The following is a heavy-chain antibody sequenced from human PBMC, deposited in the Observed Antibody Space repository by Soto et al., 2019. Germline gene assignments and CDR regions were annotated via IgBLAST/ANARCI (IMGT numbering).Heavy chain of an antibody. CDR2: IIPIFGTA. CDR1: GGTFSSYA. D-gene: IGHD6-13*01. CDR3: ARSACKVLGYYYYGMDV. Sequence: GASVKVSCKASGGTFSSYAISWVRQAPGQGLEWMGGIIPIFGTANYAQKFQGRVTITADESTSTAYMELSSLRSEDTAVYYCARSACKVLGYYYYGMDVWGHGTTVTVSS. J-gene: IGHJ6*02. V-gene: IGHV1-69*13.